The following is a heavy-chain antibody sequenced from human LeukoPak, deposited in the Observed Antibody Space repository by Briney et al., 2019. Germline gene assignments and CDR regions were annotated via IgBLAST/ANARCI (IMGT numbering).Heavy chain of an antibody. CDR2: IYTSGST. CDR3: ARRIKLAATLMWRGGNWFDP. J-gene: IGHJ5*02. Sequence: NPSQTLSLTCTVSGGSISSGSYYWSWIRQPAGKGLEWIGRIYTSGSTNYNPSLKSRVTISVDTSKNQFSLKLSSVTAADTAVYYCARRIKLAATLMWRGGNWFDPWGQGTLVTVSS. D-gene: IGHD2-15*01. CDR1: GGSISSGSYY. V-gene: IGHV4-61*02.